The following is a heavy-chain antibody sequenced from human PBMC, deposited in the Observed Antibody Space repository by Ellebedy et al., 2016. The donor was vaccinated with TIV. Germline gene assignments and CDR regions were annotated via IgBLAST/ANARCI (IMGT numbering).Heavy chain of an antibody. V-gene: IGHV3-49*04. CDR1: GFTFSSYA. J-gene: IGHJ5*02. CDR3: TRVGPEGSYGYWFDP. CDR2: IRSKAYGGTT. D-gene: IGHD5-18*01. Sequence: PGGSLRLSCAASGFTFSSYAMSWVRQAQGKGLEWVGFIRSKAYGGTTEYAASVKGRFTISRDDSKSIAYLQMNSLKTEDTAVYYCTRVGPEGSYGYWFDPWGQGTLVTVSS.